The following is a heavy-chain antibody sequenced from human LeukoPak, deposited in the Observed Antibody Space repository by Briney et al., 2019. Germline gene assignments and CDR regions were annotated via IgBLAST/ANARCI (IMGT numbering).Heavy chain of an antibody. D-gene: IGHD3-10*01. V-gene: IGHV1-8*01. CDR3: ARVRRSINYGSGSYYGY. Sequence: ASVKVSCKASGYTFTSYDINWVRQATGQGLEWMGWMNPNSGNTGYAQKFQGRVTMTRNTSISTAYMELSSLRSEDTAVYYCARVRRSINYGSGSYYGYWGQGTLVTVSS. CDR2: MNPNSGNT. CDR1: GYTFTSYD. J-gene: IGHJ4*02.